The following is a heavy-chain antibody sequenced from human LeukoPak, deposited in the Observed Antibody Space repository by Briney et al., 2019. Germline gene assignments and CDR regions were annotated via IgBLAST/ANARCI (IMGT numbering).Heavy chain of an antibody. D-gene: IGHD6-6*01. Sequence: GASVKVSCKASGGTFSSYAISWVRQAPGQGLEWMGGIIPIFGTANYAQKFQGRVTITADESTSTAYMELSSLRSEDTAVYYCAKEPTPKYSRPYYYYMDVWGKGTTVTVSS. CDR3: AKEPTPKYSRPYYYYMDV. CDR2: IIPIFGTA. J-gene: IGHJ6*03. V-gene: IGHV1-69*13. CDR1: GGTFSSYA.